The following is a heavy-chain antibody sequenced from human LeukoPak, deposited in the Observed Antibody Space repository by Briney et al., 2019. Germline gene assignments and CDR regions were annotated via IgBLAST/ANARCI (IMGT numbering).Heavy chain of an antibody. V-gene: IGHV3-30*02. CDR2: IPFDGTNE. CDR1: GFTFSRSV. D-gene: IGHD4/OR15-4a*01. CDR3: AKDGTNYEFDY. Sequence: GGSLRLSCAASGFTFSRSVMHWVRQTPGKGLEWLAFIPFDGTNENCADSVKGRFTISRDNSKNTLYLQMNSLRADDTTIYYCAKDGTNYEFDYWGQGTLVTVSA. J-gene: IGHJ4*02.